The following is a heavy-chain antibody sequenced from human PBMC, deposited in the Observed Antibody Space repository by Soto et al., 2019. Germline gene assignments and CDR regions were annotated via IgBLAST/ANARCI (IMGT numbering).Heavy chain of an antibody. J-gene: IGHJ4*02. CDR2: VNPNNGDT. CDR1: GYTFSNYD. CDR3: AKVARKGSAIDFAY. D-gene: IGHD3-10*01. V-gene: IGHV1-8*01. Sequence: QVQLVQSGAELKKPGASVKVSCKASGYTFSNYDMNWVRQATGQGPEWMGWVNPNNGDTGYAQKFQGRVTLTTDNSTTTAYMELTSLRSEDTAIYYCAKVARKGSAIDFAYWGQGTLITVSS.